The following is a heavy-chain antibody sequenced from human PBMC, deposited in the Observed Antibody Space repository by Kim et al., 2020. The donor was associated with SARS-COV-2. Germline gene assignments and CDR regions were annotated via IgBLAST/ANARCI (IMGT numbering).Heavy chain of an antibody. CDR1: GGSISSYY. CDR3: ARGEAAGGGSWFDP. Sequence: SETLSLTCTVSGGSISSYYWSWIRQPAGKGLEWIGRIYTSGSTNYNPSLKSRVTMSVDTSKNQFSLKLSSVTAADTAVYYCARGEAAGGGSWFDPWGQGTLVTVSS. J-gene: IGHJ5*02. V-gene: IGHV4-4*07. D-gene: IGHD6-13*01. CDR2: IYTSGST.